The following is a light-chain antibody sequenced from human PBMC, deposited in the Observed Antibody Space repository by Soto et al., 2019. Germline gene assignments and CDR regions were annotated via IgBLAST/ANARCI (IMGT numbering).Light chain of an antibody. Sequence: DVVMTQSPLSLPVTLGQPASISCRSSQSLIHSEGDTYLNWFQQRPGQSPRRLIYKVSDRDSGVPDRFSGSGSGTDFTLKISRVEAEDVGFYYCMQGTHWPWTFGQGTEVEIK. CDR2: KVS. V-gene: IGKV2-30*02. CDR3: MQGTHWPWT. J-gene: IGKJ1*01. CDR1: QSLIHSEGDTY.